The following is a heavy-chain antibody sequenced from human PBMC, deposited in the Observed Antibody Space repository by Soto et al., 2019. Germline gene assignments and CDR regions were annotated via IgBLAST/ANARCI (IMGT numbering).Heavy chain of an antibody. V-gene: IGHV4-34*01. Sequence: SETLSLTCAVYGGSFSGYYWSWIRQPPGKGLEWIGEINHSGSTNYNPSLKSRVTISVDTSKNQFSLKLSSVTAADTAVYYCARGPKSRLRLDYWGQGTLVTVSS. CDR3: ARGPKSRLRLDY. CDR1: GGSFSGYY. J-gene: IGHJ4*02. D-gene: IGHD6-13*01. CDR2: INHSGST.